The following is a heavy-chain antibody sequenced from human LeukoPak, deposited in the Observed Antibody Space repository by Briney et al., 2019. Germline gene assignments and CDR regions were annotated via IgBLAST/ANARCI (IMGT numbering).Heavy chain of an antibody. V-gene: IGHV4-59*08. J-gene: IGHJ3*02. D-gene: IGHD3-3*01. Sequence: SETLSLTCTVSGGSISSYYWSWIRQPPGKGLEWIGYIYYSGSTNYNPSLKSRVTISVDTSKNQFSLKLSSVTAADTAVYYCARPLRGYEQGDAFDIWGQGTMVTVSS. CDR1: GGSISSYY. CDR2: IYYSGST. CDR3: ARPLRGYEQGDAFDI.